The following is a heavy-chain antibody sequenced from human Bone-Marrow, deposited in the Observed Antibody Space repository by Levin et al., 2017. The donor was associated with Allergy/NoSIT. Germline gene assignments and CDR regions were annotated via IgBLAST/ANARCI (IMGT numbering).Heavy chain of an antibody. CDR1: GFTFDDYA. CDR3: VKGDAVVALYNWFDS. D-gene: IGHD2-15*01. CDR2: ITWNSGKS. J-gene: IGHJ5*01. V-gene: IGHV3-9*01. Sequence: SLKISCAASGFTFDDYAMYWVRQAPGKGLEWVSGITWNSGKSDYRDSVKGRFTISRDNAKNSLYLQMDSLRAEDTAFYYCVKGDAVVALYNWFDSWGQGTLVTVSS.